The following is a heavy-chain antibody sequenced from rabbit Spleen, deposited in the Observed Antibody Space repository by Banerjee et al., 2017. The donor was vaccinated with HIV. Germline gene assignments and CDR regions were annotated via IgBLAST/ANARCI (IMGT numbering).Heavy chain of an antibody. CDR2: IDTGSSGFT. V-gene: IGHV1S45*01. J-gene: IGHJ6*01. Sequence: EESGGDLVKPEGSLTLTCTASGFTLSSDYWICWVRQAPGKGLEWIACIDTGSSGFTYFATWAKGRFTCSKTSSTTVTLQMTRLTAADTATYFCARDTSTSFSSYGMDLWGPGTLVTVS. CDR3: ARDTSTSFSSYGMDL. CDR1: GFTLSSDYW. D-gene: IGHD1-1*01.